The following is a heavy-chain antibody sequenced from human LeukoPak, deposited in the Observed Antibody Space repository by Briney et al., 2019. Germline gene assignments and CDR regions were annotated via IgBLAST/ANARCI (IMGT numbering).Heavy chain of an antibody. CDR3: TTDFYGGNLDY. D-gene: IGHD4-23*01. CDR1: GFTFSDYW. J-gene: IGHJ4*02. Sequence: GGSLRLSCEASGFTFSDYWMSWVRQAPGKGLEWVGRIKSKTDGGTTDYAAPVKGRFTISRDDSKNTLSLQMSSLKTEDTAVYYCTTDFYGGNLDYWGQGTLVTVSS. V-gene: IGHV3-15*01. CDR2: IKSKTDGGTT.